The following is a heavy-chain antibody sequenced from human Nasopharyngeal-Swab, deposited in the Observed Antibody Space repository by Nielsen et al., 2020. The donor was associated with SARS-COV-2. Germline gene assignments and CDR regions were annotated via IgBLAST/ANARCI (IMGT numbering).Heavy chain of an antibody. CDR2: IYYSGST. CDR3: ARGGCSSTSCYEIDY. J-gene: IGHJ4*02. D-gene: IGHD2-2*01. V-gene: IGHV4-59*08. Sequence: WIRQPPGKGLEWIGYIYYSGSTNYNPSLKSRVTISVDTSKNQFSLKLSSVTAADTAVYYCARGGCSSTSCYEIDYWGQGTLVTVSS.